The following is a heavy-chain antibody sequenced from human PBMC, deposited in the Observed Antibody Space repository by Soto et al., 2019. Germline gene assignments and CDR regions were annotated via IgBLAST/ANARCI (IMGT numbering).Heavy chain of an antibody. Sequence: QVQLQESGPGLVKPSETLSLTCAVSGGSISHYYWSWIRQPPGKGLEWIGYISDTGSTNYNASLRSRVTISVDTSKNQFSLKLRSVTAADTAVYFCARRGGYPFALDTWGQGTMVIVSS. CDR3: ARRGGYPFALDT. J-gene: IGHJ3*02. CDR2: ISDTGST. CDR1: GGSISHYY. D-gene: IGHD1-26*01. V-gene: IGHV4-59*08.